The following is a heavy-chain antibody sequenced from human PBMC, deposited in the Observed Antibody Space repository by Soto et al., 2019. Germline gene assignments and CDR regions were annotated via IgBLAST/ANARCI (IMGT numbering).Heavy chain of an antibody. V-gene: IGHV3-7*01. CDR3: ARRLAALGGRYFDY. Sequence: VGSLRLSCAASGFTFTSYWMSWVRQAPGKGLEWVAKIKQDGSEKYYVDSVKGRFTISRDNAKTSLYLQMDSLRAEDTAVYYCARRLAALGGRYFDYWGQGTLVTVS. J-gene: IGHJ4*02. D-gene: IGHD6-13*01. CDR1: GFTFTSYW. CDR2: IKQDGSEK.